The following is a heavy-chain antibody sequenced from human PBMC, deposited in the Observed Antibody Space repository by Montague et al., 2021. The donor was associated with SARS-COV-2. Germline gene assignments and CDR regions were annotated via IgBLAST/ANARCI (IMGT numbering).Heavy chain of an antibody. CDR3: VAGWLVISYFDF. Sequence: SETLSLTCTVAGGSISSSNYYWGWNRQPTGKGLEWIGSLFYSGNSFYNPSLKSRVTISVDTSKNQFSLRLGSVTAADTSVYYCVAGWLVISYFDFWGQGTLVTVSS. J-gene: IGHJ4*02. V-gene: IGHV4-39*01. D-gene: IGHD6-19*01. CDR2: LFYSGNS. CDR1: GGSISSSNYY.